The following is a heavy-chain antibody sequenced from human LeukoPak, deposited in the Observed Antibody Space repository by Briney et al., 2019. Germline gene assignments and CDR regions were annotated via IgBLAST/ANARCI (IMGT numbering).Heavy chain of an antibody. J-gene: IGHJ5*02. CDR1: GGSFSGYY. Sequence: PSETLSLTCAVYGGSFSGYYWSWIRQPPGKGLEWIGGINHSGSTNYNPSLKSRVTISVDTSKNQFSLKLSSVTAADTAVYYCARGHDIVVVPAAMTHWFDPWGQGTLVTVSS. CDR3: ARGHDIVVVPAAMTHWFDP. V-gene: IGHV4-34*01. D-gene: IGHD2-2*01. CDR2: INHSGST.